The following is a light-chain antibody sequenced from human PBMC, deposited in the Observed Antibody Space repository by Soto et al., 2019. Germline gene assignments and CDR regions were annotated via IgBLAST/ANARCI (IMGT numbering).Light chain of an antibody. J-gene: IGKJ5*01. Sequence: IQVTQSPSSLSASVGDRVTITCQASQDISNYLNWYQQKLGKAPKLLIYDASNLETGVPSRFSGSGSGTDFTFTISSLQPEDIATYYCQQYSHLITFGQGTRLEI. V-gene: IGKV1-33*01. CDR2: DAS. CDR3: QQYSHLIT. CDR1: QDISNY.